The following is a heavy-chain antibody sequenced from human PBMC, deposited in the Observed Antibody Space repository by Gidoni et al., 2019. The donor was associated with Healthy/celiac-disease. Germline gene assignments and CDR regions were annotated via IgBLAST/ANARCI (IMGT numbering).Heavy chain of an antibody. CDR1: GFTFRSYA. CDR2: ISYDGSNK. D-gene: IGHD2-2*01. Sequence: QVQLVASGGGVVQPGRSLSLSCAASGFTFRSYAMHWVRQSPGKGREWVAVISYDGSNKYYADSVKGRFTISRDNSKNTLYLQMNVPRAEDTAVYYCARETWVGTSCFDYWGQGTLVTVSS. J-gene: IGHJ4*02. CDR3: ARETWVGTSCFDY. V-gene: IGHV3-30-3*01.